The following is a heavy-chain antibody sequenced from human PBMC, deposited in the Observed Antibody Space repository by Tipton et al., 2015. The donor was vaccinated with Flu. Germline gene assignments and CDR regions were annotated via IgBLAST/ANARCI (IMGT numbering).Heavy chain of an antibody. V-gene: IGHV3-30-3*01. CDR3: ARGNNWNYLGYGMDV. D-gene: IGHD1-7*01. CDR1: GFDFHRSA. Sequence: QVQLVQSGGGVVQPGGSLRLSCAASGFDFHRSAMHWVRQAPGKGLEWMALMSYDGTVKQYADSVKGRFTISRDNAKNTVYLQMSSLRPEDTAVFWCARGNNWNYLGYGMDVWGQGTAVTVSS. J-gene: IGHJ6*02. CDR2: MSYDGTVK.